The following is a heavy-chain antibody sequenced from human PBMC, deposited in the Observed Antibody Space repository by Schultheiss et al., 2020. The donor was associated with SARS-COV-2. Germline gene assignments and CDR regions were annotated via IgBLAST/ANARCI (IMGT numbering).Heavy chain of an antibody. J-gene: IGHJ6*02. CDR2: IYYSGST. CDR3: ARLYYYYYGMDV. V-gene: IGHV4-31*03. CDR1: GGSISSGGYY. Sequence: SETLSLTCTVSGGSISSGGYYWSWIRQHPGQGLEWIGYIYYSGSTYYNPSLKSRVTISVDTSKNQFSLKLSSVTAADTAVYYCARLYYYYYGMDVWGQGTTVTVSS.